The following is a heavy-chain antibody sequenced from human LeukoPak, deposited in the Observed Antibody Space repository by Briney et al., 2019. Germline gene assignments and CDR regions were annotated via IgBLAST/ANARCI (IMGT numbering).Heavy chain of an antibody. V-gene: IGHV3-21*01. CDR3: ARTGYSYGQRSDY. CDR2: ISSSSSYI. Sequence: PGGTLRLSCAASGFTFSSYSMNWVRQAPGKGLEWVSSISSSSSYIYYADSVKGRFTISRDNAKNSLYLQMNSLRAEDTAVYYCARTGYSYGQRSDYWGQGTLVTVSS. J-gene: IGHJ4*02. CDR1: GFTFSSYS. D-gene: IGHD5-18*01.